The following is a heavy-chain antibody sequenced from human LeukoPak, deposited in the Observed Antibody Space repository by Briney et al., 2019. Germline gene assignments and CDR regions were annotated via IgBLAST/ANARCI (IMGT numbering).Heavy chain of an antibody. Sequence: GGSLRLSCAASGFTFSNAWMSWVRQAPGKGLEWVGRIKSKTDGGTTDYAAPVKGRFTISRDDSKNTLYLQMNSLKTEDTAVYYCTTSYDFGIFRVLFDYWGQGTLVTVSS. V-gene: IGHV3-15*01. CDR3: TTSYDFGIFRVLFDY. CDR2: IKSKTDGGTT. CDR1: GFTFSNAW. D-gene: IGHD2-15*01. J-gene: IGHJ4*02.